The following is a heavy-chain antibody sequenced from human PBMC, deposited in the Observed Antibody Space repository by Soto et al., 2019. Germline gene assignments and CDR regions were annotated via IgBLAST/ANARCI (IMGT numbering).Heavy chain of an antibody. CDR1: GGSISSGGYY. V-gene: IGHV4-31*03. J-gene: IGHJ3*02. D-gene: IGHD3-3*01. Sequence: SETLSLTCTVSGGSISSGGYYRSWIRQHPGKGLEWIGYIYYSGSTYYNPSLKSRVTISVDTSKNQFSLKLRSVTAADTAVYYCASSSVYDFWSGYPEVFDIWGQGTLVTVSS. CDR3: ASSSVYDFWSGYPEVFDI. CDR2: IYYSGST.